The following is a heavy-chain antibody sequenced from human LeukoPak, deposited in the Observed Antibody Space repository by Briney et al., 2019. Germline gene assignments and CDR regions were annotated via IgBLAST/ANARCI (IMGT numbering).Heavy chain of an antibody. CDR1: GFTFDDYG. D-gene: IGHD4-17*01. V-gene: IGHV3-20*04. CDR3: AKRPEVPDYGDYGLYYFDY. J-gene: IGHJ4*02. Sequence: PGGSLRLSCAASGFTFDDYGMSWVRQAPGKGLEWVSGINWNGGSTGYADSVKGRFTISRDNSKNTLYLQMNSLRAEDTAVYYCAKRPEVPDYGDYGLYYFDYWGQGTLVTVSS. CDR2: INWNGGST.